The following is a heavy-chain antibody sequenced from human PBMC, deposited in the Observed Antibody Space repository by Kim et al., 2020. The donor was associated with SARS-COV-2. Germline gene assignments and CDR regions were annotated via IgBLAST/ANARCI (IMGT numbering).Heavy chain of an antibody. CDR3: ARVPREFPYSSSWFHYFDY. Sequence: SVKVSCKASGGTFSSYAISWVRQAPGQGLEWMGGIIPIFGTANYAQKFQGRVTITADESTSTAYMELSSLRSEDTAVYYCARVPREFPYSSSWFHYFDYWGQGTLVTVSS. CDR1: GGTFSSYA. D-gene: IGHD6-13*01. CDR2: IIPIFGTA. J-gene: IGHJ4*02. V-gene: IGHV1-69*13.